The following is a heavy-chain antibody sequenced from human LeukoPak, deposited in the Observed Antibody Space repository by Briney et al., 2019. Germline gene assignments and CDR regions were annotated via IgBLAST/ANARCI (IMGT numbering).Heavy chain of an antibody. CDR2: IYYSGST. D-gene: IGHD3-16*02. J-gene: IGHJ4*02. CDR1: GGSISSGGYY. Sequence: SETLSLTYTVSGGSISSGGYYWSWIRQHPGKGLEWIGYIYYSGSTYYNPSLKSRVTISVDTSKNQFSLKLSSVTAADTAVYYCARDRLSTGPFDYWGQGTLVTVSS. V-gene: IGHV4-31*03. CDR3: ARDRLSTGPFDY.